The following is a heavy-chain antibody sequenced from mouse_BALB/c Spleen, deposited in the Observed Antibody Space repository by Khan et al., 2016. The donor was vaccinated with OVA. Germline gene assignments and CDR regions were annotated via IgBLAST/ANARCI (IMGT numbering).Heavy chain of an antibody. CDR3: ARPYDEDY. J-gene: IGHJ2*01. Sequence: QVQLQQSGAELMKPGASVKISCTATGYAFRSYWIEWVKQRPGHGLEWVGEILPGTGNTNYNEKFEGKATFTADPSSNTAYLQLSSLTSEDSAVYYCARPYDEDYWGQGTTLTVSS. CDR1: GYAFRSYW. D-gene: IGHD2-10*01. CDR2: ILPGTGNT. V-gene: IGHV1-9*01.